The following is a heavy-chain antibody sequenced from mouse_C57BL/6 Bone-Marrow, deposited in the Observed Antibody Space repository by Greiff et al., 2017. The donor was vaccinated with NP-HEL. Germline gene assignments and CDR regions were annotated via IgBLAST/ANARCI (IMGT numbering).Heavy chain of an antibody. V-gene: IGHV5-15*01. D-gene: IGHD1-1*01. CDR2: ISNLAYSI. CDR1: GFTFSDYG. CDR3: ARQGGSNYAMDY. Sequence: EVQRVESGGGLVQPGGSLKLSCAASGFTFSDYGMAWVRQAPRKGPEWVAFISNLAYSIYYADTVTGRFPISRENAKNTLYLEMSSLRSEDTAMYYCARQGGSNYAMDYWGQGTSVTVSS. J-gene: IGHJ4*01.